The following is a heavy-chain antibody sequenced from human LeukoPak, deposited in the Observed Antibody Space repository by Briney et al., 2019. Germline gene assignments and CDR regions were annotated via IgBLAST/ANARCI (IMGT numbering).Heavy chain of an antibody. J-gene: IGHJ3*02. CDR1: GYSFTSYW. CDR3: ERPGVEWDLLGAFDI. CDR2: IYPADSDT. D-gene: IGHD1-26*01. Sequence: GESLKISCKASGYSFTSYWIGWVRQMPGKGLEWMGIIYPADSDTKYSPSFQGQVTVSADKSISTAYLQWSSLKASDTAMYYCERPGVEWDLLGAFDIWGQGTMVTVSS. V-gene: IGHV5-51*01.